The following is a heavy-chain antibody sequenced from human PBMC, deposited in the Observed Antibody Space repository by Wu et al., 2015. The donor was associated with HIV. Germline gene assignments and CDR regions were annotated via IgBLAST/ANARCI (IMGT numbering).Heavy chain of an antibody. CDR2: ISAYNGNT. J-gene: IGHJ6*02. V-gene: IGHV1-18*01. CDR3: ARDVEMPTIHSYHYAMDV. Sequence: QVQLVQSGAEVKKPGASVKVSCKASGYTFTSYGISWVRQAPGQGLEWMGWISAYNGNTNYAQNFQGRFTITADESTSTAYMDLSSLRSDDTAVYYCARDVEMPTIHSYHYAMDVVGPRDHGHRLL. D-gene: IGHD5-24*01. CDR1: GYTFTSYG.